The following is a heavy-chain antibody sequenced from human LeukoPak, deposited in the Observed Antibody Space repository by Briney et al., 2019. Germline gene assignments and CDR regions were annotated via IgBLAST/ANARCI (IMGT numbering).Heavy chain of an antibody. CDR3: ARGGEMATSNVYYYYYYMDV. Sequence: GGSLRLSCAASGFTFSNYNMNWVRQAPGKGLEWVSSISSSSSYIYYADSVKGRFTISRDNAKNSLYLQMNSLRAEDTAVYYCARGGEMATSNVYYYYYYMDVWGKGTTVTVSS. CDR1: GFTFSNYN. J-gene: IGHJ6*03. D-gene: IGHD5-24*01. CDR2: ISSSSSYI. V-gene: IGHV3-21*01.